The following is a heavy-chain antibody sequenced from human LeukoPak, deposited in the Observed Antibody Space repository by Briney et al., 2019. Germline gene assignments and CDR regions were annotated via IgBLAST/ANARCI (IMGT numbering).Heavy chain of an antibody. Sequence: QTGGSLRLSCAASGFTFSSYNMNWVRQTPGKGLEWVSYISSSSSTIYYADSVKGRFTISRDNAKNSLYLQMNSLRAEDTAVYYCARDVRLQSDYRYYYYMDVWGKGTTVTVSS. CDR3: ARDVRLQSDYRYYYYMDV. CDR1: GFTFSSYN. V-gene: IGHV3-48*01. J-gene: IGHJ6*03. CDR2: ISSSSSTI. D-gene: IGHD3-10*01.